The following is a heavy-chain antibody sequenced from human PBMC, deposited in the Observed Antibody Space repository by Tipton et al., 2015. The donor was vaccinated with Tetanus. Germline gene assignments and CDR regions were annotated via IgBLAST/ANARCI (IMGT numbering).Heavy chain of an antibody. CDR1: GYTFTKHG. J-gene: IGHJ3*01. CDR2: INTNTGNP. CDR3: ARDRFATHWDDASDV. D-gene: IGHD2-15*01. Sequence: QVQLVQSGSDLKKPGASVKVSCKASGYTFTKHGINWVRQAPGQGLEWMGWINTNTGNPTYAQAFTGRFVFSLDTSVNTAYLQIKSLKPEDTAMYYCARDRFATHWDDASDVWGQGTMLTVSS. V-gene: IGHV7-4-1*02.